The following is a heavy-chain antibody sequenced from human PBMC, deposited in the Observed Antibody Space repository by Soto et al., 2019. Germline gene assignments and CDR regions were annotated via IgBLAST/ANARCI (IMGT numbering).Heavy chain of an antibody. Sequence: EVQLLESGGGLVQPGGSLRLSCAASGFTFSSYAMSWVRQAPGKGLEWVSAISGSGGSTYYADSVKGRFTISRDQSKNTLYLQMHSLRAEDTAVYFCAKERDHGADRYYFDDWGQGTLVTVSS. CDR2: ISGSGGST. CDR1: GFTFSSYA. J-gene: IGHJ4*02. V-gene: IGHV3-23*01. CDR3: AKERDHGADRYYFDD.